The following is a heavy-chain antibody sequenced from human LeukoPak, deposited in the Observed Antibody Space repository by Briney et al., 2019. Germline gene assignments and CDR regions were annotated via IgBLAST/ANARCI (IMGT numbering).Heavy chain of an antibody. CDR3: AKFLRGSGSYRAFDI. D-gene: IGHD3-10*01. CDR1: GFTFSSYA. Sequence: GGSLRLSCAASGFTFSSYAMSWVRQAPGKGPEWVSAISGSGGSTYYADSVKGRFTISRDNSKNTLYLQMNSLRAEDTAVYYCAKFLRGSGSYRAFDIWGQGTMVTVSS. J-gene: IGHJ3*02. CDR2: ISGSGGST. V-gene: IGHV3-23*01.